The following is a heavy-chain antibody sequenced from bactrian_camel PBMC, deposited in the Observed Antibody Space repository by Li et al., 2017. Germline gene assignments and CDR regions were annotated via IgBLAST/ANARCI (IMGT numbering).Heavy chain of an antibody. CDR3: AADERRDKPDSCWGSRYDYPS. D-gene: IGHD1*01. J-gene: IGHJ4*01. CDR2: ISSDGIT. CDR1: SYTYRKFC. V-gene: IGHV3S53*01. Sequence: HVQLVESGGGSVQPGGSLKLSCTFSSYTYRKFCMGWFRQVSGEERELVSTISSDGITYYADSVKGRFTISQNNAKNTVYLQMRSLKPEDTAMYYCAADERRDKPDSCWGSRYDYPSWGRGTQVTVS.